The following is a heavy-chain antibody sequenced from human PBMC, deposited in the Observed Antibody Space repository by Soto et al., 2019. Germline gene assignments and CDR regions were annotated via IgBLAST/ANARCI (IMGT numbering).Heavy chain of an antibody. CDR3: ARGRGRLAARPEFYDY. D-gene: IGHD6-6*01. CDR1: GGSFSGYY. J-gene: IGHJ4*02. V-gene: IGHV4-34*01. CDR2: IKHSGST. Sequence: SETLSLTCAVYGGSFSGYYWSWIRQPPGKGLEWIGEIKHSGSTNYNPSLKSRVSISVDTSKKQFSLKLSSVTAADTAVYYCARGRGRLAARPEFYDYWGQGTLVTVSS.